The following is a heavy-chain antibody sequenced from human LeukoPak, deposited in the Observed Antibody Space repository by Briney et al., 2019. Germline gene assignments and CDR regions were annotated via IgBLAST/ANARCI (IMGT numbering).Heavy chain of an antibody. D-gene: IGHD6-19*01. CDR2: INAGNGNT. CDR3: ARREWLVRRLDY. CDR1: GYTFTSYA. J-gene: IGHJ4*02. Sequence: ASVKLSCKASGYTFTSYAMHWVRQAPGQRLEWTGWINAGNGNTKYSQKFQGRVTITRDTSASTAYMELSSLRSEDTAVYYCARREWLVRRLDYWGQGTLVTVSS. V-gene: IGHV1-3*01.